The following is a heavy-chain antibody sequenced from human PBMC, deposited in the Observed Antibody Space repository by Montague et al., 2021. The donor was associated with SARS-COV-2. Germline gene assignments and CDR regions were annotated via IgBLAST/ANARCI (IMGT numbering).Heavy chain of an antibody. CDR3: ARRGRKLLPVATTIGGFDI. J-gene: IGHJ3*02. CDR1: GGSISSNNYY. V-gene: IGHV4-39*02. D-gene: IGHD5-12*01. Sequence: SETQSLTCTVSGGSISSNNYYWDWIRQPPGKGLEWIGSIYDSGSTYYNPSLKSRVTISVDTSKNHFSLKLNSVTAADTAVYYCARRGRKLLPVATTIGGFDIWGQGTMVTVSS. CDR2: IYDSGST.